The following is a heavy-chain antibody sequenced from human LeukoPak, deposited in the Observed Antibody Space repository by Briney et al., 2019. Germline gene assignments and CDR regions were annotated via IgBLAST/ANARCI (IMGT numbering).Heavy chain of an antibody. D-gene: IGHD1-14*01. Sequence: SVTVSCKASGGTFSSYAISWVRQAPGQGLEWMGGIIPIFGTANYAQKFQGRVTITADESTSTAYMELSSLRSEDTAVYYCARDHDREPAPYNWFDPWGQGTLVTVSS. V-gene: IGHV1-69*13. CDR1: GGTFSSYA. J-gene: IGHJ5*02. CDR2: IIPIFGTA. CDR3: ARDHDREPAPYNWFDP.